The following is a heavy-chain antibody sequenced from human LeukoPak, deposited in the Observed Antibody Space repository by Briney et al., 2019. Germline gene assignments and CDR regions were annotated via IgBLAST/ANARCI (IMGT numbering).Heavy chain of an antibody. D-gene: IGHD5-12*01. J-gene: IGHJ4*02. Sequence: WASVKVSCKASGYTFNSYGITWVRQAPGQGLEWMGWISAYNGNTNSAQKLQGRVTMTTDTSTSTAYMDLRSLRSDDTAVYYCARGRGYSGYIVSDYWGQGTLVTVSS. CDR3: ARGRGYSGYIVSDY. CDR2: ISAYNGNT. V-gene: IGHV1-18*01. CDR1: GYTFNSYG.